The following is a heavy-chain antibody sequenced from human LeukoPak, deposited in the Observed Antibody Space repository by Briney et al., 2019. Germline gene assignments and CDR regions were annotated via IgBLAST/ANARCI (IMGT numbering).Heavy chain of an antibody. CDR2: ISGSGDST. CDR3: AKELSGYSYSYDY. J-gene: IGHJ4*02. V-gene: IGHV3-23*01. CDR1: GFTFSSYA. D-gene: IGHD5-18*01. Sequence: GGSLRLSCAASGFTFSSYAMSWVRQAPGKGLEWVSAISGSGDSTYYGDSVKGRFTISRDNSKNTVYLQMNSLRAEDTAVYYCAKELSGYSYSYDYWGQGTLVTVSS.